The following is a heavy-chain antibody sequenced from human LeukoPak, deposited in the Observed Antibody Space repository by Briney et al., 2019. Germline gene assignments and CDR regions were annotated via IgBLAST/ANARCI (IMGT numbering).Heavy chain of an antibody. CDR3: ARGVRQTDGGYIYAFDI. J-gene: IGHJ3*02. Sequence: SETLSLTCTVFGGSISSGSYYWSWIRQPAGKGLEWIGRIYTSGSTNYNPSLKSRVTISVDTSKNQFSLKLSSVTAADTAVYYCARGVRQTDGGYIYAFDIWGQGTMVTVSS. CDR2: IYTSGST. V-gene: IGHV4-61*02. CDR1: GGSISSGSYY. D-gene: IGHD5-12*01.